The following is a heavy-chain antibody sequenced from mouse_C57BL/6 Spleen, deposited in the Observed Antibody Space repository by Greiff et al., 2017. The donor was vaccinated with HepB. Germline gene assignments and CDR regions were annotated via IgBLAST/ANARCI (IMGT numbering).Heavy chain of an antibody. CDR1: GYSITSGYY. CDR2: ISYDGSN. J-gene: IGHJ3*01. CDR3: ARDRDPPFAY. Sequence: EVQLQESGPGLVKPSQSLSLTCSVTGYSITSGYYWNWIRQFPGNKLEWMGYISYDGSNNYNPSLKNRISITRDTSKNQFFLKLNSVTTEDTATYYCARDRDPPFAYWGQGTLVTVSA. V-gene: IGHV3-6*01.